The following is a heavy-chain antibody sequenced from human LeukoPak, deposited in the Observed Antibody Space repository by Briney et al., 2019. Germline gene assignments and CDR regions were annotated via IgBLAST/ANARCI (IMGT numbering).Heavy chain of an antibody. CDR2: IIPIFGTA. Sequence: GASVKVSCKASGGTFFSRYAFSWVRQAPGQGLEWMGRIIPIFGTAHYAQKFQGRVTITTDESTSTAYMELSSLRSDDTAVYYCARSCYGSGSLHYYMDVWGKGTTVTVSS. V-gene: IGHV1-69*05. CDR3: ARSCYGSGSLHYYMDV. CDR1: GGTFFSRYA. D-gene: IGHD3-10*01. J-gene: IGHJ6*03.